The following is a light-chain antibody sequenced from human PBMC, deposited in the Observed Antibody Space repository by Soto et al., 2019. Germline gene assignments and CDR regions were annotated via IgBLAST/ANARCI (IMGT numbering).Light chain of an antibody. CDR3: QRYSSLWA. J-gene: IGKJ1*01. CDR2: DVS. Sequence: DIQVTQSPSTLSASVGDRVTITCRASQSFSRWLAWYQQKPGKPPKLLIYDVSRLESGVPSRFSGSDSGTEFTLTISRLQPEDVATYYCQRYSSLWAFGQGTKVEIK. CDR1: QSFSRW. V-gene: IGKV1-5*01.